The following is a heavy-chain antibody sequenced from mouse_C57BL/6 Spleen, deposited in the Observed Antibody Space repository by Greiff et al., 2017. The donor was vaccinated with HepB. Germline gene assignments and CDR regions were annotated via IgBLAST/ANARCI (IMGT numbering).Heavy chain of an antibody. CDR1: GYTFTSYW. J-gene: IGHJ3*01. CDR3: ARRGLYYGSSLFAY. D-gene: IGHD1-1*01. Sequence: VQLQQSGAELVKPGASVKLSCKASGYTFTSYWMQWVKQRPGQGLEWIGEIDPSDSYTNYNQKFKGKATLTVDTSSSTAYMQLSSLTSEDSAVYYCARRGLYYGSSLFAYWGQGTLVTVSA. CDR2: IDPSDSYT. V-gene: IGHV1-50*01.